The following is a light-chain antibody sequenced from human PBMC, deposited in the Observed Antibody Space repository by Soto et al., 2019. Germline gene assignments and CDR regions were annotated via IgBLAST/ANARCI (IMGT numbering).Light chain of an antibody. CDR2: EVS. CDR1: SSDVGGYNY. CDR3: SSYTSSSTRV. J-gene: IGLJ3*02. V-gene: IGLV2-14*01. Sequence: ALTQPASVSGSPGQSITISCTGTSSDVGGYNYVSWFQHHPGKAPKLMIYEVSNRPSGVSNRFSGSKSGNTASLTISGLQAEDEADYYCSSYTSSSTRVFGGGTKLTVL.